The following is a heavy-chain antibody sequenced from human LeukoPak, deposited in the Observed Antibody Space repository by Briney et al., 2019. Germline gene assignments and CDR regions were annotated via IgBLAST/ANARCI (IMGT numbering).Heavy chain of an antibody. CDR2: ISAYNGNA. Sequence: ASVKVSCKTSGYSFTNSGVSWVRQAPGQGLEWMGWISAYNGNAKYAQKVQDRVTLTTDTSTSTAYMELGSLRSDDTAVYYCARDRDHRALAGSFDLWGQGTLVTVSS. V-gene: IGHV1-18*01. J-gene: IGHJ5*02. CDR1: GYSFTNSG. CDR3: ARDRDHRALAGSFDL. D-gene: IGHD6-19*01.